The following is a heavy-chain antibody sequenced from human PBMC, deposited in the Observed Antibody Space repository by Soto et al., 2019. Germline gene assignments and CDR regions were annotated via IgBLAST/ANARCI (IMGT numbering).Heavy chain of an antibody. CDR3: ARDFSSSSRYFFDF. CDR1: GCTFSIYG. D-gene: IGHD6-13*01. V-gene: IGHV1-69*06. J-gene: IGHJ4*02. CDR2: IIPMFDTP. Sequence: SVKVSFKASGCTFSIYGISWVRQAPGQGLEWMGGIIPMFDTPTYGQKFQGRVTITADKSTSTAYMELSSLTSDDTGVYYCARDFSSSSRYFFDFWGQGTLVTVSS.